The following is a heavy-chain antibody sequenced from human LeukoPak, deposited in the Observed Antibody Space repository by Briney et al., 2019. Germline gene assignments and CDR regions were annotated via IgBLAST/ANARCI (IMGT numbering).Heavy chain of an antibody. CDR2: INHSGST. J-gene: IGHJ6*03. Sequence: SETLSLTCAVYGGSFSGHYWSWIRQPPGKGLEWIGEINHSGSTNYNPSLKSRVTISVDTSKNQFSLKLSSVTAADTAVYYCARGRSHYYGSGSWNYYYYYYMDVWGKGTTVTVSS. CDR3: ARGRSHYYGSGSWNYYYYYYMDV. CDR1: GGSFSGHY. D-gene: IGHD3-10*01. V-gene: IGHV4-34*01.